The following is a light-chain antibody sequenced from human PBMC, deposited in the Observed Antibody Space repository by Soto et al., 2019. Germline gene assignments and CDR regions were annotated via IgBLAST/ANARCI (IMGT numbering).Light chain of an antibody. CDR3: GTWDSSLSAGVV. CDR1: SSNIGNNY. J-gene: IGLJ2*01. V-gene: IGLV1-51*01. Sequence: QSVLTQPPSVSAAPGQKVTISCSGSSSNIGNNYVSWYQQLPGTAPKLLIYDNNKRPSGIPDRFSGSKSGTSATLVITGLQTGDEADYYCGTWDSSLSAGVVFGGGTKLPGL. CDR2: DNN.